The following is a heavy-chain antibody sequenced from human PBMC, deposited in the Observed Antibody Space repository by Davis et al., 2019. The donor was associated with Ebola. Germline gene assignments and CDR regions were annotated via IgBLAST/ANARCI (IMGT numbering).Heavy chain of an antibody. V-gene: IGHV3-48*02. CDR2: ISSSSSTI. D-gene: IGHD5-12*01. Sequence: GESLKISCAASGFTFSSYSMNWVRQAPGKGLEWVSYISSSSSTIYYADSVKGRFTISRDNAKNSLYLQMNSLRDEDTAVYYCARRGYSGYDAHYYYGMDVWGKGTTVTVSS. CDR3: ARRGYSGYDAHYYYGMDV. J-gene: IGHJ6*04. CDR1: GFTFSSYS.